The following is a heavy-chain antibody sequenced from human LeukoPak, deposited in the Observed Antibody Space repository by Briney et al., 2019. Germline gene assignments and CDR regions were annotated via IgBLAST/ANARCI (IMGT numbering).Heavy chain of an antibody. Sequence: SQTLSLTCAISGDSVSRNSAAWNWTRQSPSRGLEWLGRTYYKSKWYNNYEVSVKSRITINSDTSKHQFSLQLNSVTPEDTAVYYCARGDQGFDYWGQGTLVTVSS. V-gene: IGHV6-1*01. J-gene: IGHJ4*02. CDR3: ARGDQGFDY. CDR2: TYYKSKWYN. CDR1: GDSVSRNSAA.